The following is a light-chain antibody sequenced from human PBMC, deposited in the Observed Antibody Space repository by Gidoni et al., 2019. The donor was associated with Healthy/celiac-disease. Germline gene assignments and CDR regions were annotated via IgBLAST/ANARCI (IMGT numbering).Light chain of an antibody. Sequence: ILLTQSPGPLSLSPGERATLSCRASQSGSSSYLAWYQQKPGQAPRLLIYGASSRATGIPDRFSGSGSGTDFTLTISRLEPEDFAVYYCQQYGSSPRTFGQGTKVEIK. J-gene: IGKJ1*01. CDR1: QSGSSSY. V-gene: IGKV3-20*01. CDR3: QQYGSSPRT. CDR2: GAS.